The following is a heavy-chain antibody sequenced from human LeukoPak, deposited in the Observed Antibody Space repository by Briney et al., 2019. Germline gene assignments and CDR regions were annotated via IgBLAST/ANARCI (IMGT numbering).Heavy chain of an antibody. CDR3: ATWGSGSSPLPSMDV. V-gene: IGHV1-2*06. CDR2: INPNSGGT. CDR1: GYTFTGYY. D-gene: IGHD6-13*01. J-gene: IGHJ6*02. Sequence: GASVKVSCKASGYTFTGYYMHWVRQAPGQGLEWMGRINPNSGGTNYAQKFQGRVTMTRDTSISTAYMELSRLRSDDTAVYYCATWGSGSSPLPSMDVWGQGTTVTVSS.